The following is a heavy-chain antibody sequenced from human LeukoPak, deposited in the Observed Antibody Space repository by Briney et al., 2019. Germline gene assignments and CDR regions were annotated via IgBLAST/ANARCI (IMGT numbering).Heavy chain of an antibody. D-gene: IGHD3-3*01. CDR2: IYYSGST. CDR3: ARAGYDFWSGYYTERVYYFDY. CDR1: GGSISSYY. V-gene: IGHV4-59*01. J-gene: IGHJ4*02. Sequence: PSETLSLTCTVSGGSISSYYWSWIRQPPGKGLEWIGYIYYSGSTNYNPSLKSRVTISVDTSKNQFSLKLSSVTAADTAVYYCARAGYDFWSGYYTERVYYFDYWGQGTLVTVSS.